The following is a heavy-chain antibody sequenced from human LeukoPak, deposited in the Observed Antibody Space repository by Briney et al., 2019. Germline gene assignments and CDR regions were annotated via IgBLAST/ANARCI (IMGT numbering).Heavy chain of an antibody. Sequence: GGSLRLSRAASGFTFSSYAMSWVRQAPGKGLEWVSAISGSGGSTYYADSVKGRFTISRDNSKNTLYLQMNSLRAEDTAVYYCAKNPSPIMITFGGAPADFDYWGQGTLVTVSS. CDR1: GFTFSSYA. CDR2: ISGSGGST. J-gene: IGHJ4*02. CDR3: AKNPSPIMITFGGAPADFDY. D-gene: IGHD3-16*01. V-gene: IGHV3-23*01.